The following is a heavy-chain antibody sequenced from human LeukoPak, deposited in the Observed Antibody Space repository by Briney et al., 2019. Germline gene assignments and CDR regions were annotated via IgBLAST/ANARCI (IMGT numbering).Heavy chain of an antibody. V-gene: IGHV3-23*01. Sequence: GGSLRLSCAASGFTFSSYAMSWVRQAPGKGLEWVSAISGSGGSTYYADSVKGRFTISRDNSKNTLYLQMNSLRAEDTAVYYCAKDIEMATITADAFDIWGQGTMVTVSS. CDR1: GFTFSSYA. J-gene: IGHJ3*02. D-gene: IGHD5-24*01. CDR3: AKDIEMATITADAFDI. CDR2: ISGSGGST.